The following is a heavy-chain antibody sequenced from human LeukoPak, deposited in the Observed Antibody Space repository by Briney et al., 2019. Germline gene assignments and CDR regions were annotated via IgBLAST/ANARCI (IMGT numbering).Heavy chain of an antibody. Sequence: SETLSLTCAVYGGSFSGYYWSWIRQPPGKGLEWIGEINHSGSTNYNPSLKSRVTISVDTSKNQFSLKLSSVTAADTAVYCCARQDIVLMVYASWGQGTLVTVSS. J-gene: IGHJ4*02. CDR1: GGSFSGYY. D-gene: IGHD2-8*01. CDR2: INHSGST. CDR3: ARQDIVLMVYAS. V-gene: IGHV4-34*01.